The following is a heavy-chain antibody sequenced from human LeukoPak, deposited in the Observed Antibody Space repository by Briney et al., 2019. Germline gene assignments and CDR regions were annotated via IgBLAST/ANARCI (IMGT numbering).Heavy chain of an antibody. J-gene: IGHJ6*03. D-gene: IGHD1-1*01. CDR1: GYTFTSYG. V-gene: IGHV1-18*01. CDR2: ISAYNGNT. CDR3: ARDTTFYYMDV. Sequence: EASVKVSCKASGYTFTSYGISWVRQAPGQGLEWMGRISAYNGNTNYAQKLQGRVTMTTDTSTSTACMELRSLRSDDTAVYYCARDTTFYYMDVWGKGTTVTVSS.